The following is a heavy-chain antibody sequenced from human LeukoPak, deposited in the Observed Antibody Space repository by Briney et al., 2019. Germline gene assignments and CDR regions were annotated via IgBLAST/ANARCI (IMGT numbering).Heavy chain of an antibody. D-gene: IGHD2-21*01. J-gene: IGHJ6*02. V-gene: IGHV1-46*01. Sequence: GASVKVSCKASGYTFTSYYMHWVRQAPGQGLEWMGVINPSDGDTAYAQKFQGRVTMTRDTSTSTVYMELSSLTSGDTAVFYCAREAPFIVGTHYYYGMDVWGQGTTVTVSS. CDR2: INPSDGDT. CDR1: GYTFTSYY. CDR3: AREAPFIVGTHYYYGMDV.